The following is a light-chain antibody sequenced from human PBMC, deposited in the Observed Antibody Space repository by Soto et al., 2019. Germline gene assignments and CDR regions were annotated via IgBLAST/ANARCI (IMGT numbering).Light chain of an antibody. V-gene: IGKV3-15*01. CDR2: RAS. CDR3: QQYNNWPGT. J-gene: IGKJ1*01. Sequence: ITQSPPTLSPSTGGRATVSFRASQSVSSSLAWYQQKPGQAPRLLIPRASTRATGIPARFSGSGSGTEFTLTISSLQSEDFAVYFCQQYNNWPGTFGQGTKVDIK. CDR1: QSVSSS.